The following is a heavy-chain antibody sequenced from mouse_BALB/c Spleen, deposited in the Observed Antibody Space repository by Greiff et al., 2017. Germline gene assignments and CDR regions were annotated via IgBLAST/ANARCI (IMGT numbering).Heavy chain of an antibody. V-gene: IGHV5-17*02. CDR1: GFTFSSFG. J-gene: IGHJ1*01. CDR2: ISSGSSTI. CDR3: ARWRYFDV. Sequence: EVQVVESGGGLVQPGGSRKLSCAASGFTFSSFGMHWVRQAPEKGLEWVAYISSGSSTIYYADTVKGRFTISRDNPKNTLFLQMTSLRSEDTAMYYCARWRYFDVWGAGTTVTVSS.